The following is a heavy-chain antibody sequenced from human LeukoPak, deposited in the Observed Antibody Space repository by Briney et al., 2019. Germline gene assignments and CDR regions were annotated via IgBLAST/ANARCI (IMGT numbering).Heavy chain of an antibody. CDR2: IIPIFGTA. CDR1: GGTFSSYA. V-gene: IGHV1-69*05. Sequence: SVKVSCKASGGTFSSYAISWVRQAPGQGLEWMGRIIPIFGTANYAQKFQGRVTITTDEYTSTAYMELSSLRSEDTAVYYCARDERLPAAMDYWGQGTLVTVSS. J-gene: IGHJ4*02. CDR3: ARDERLPAAMDY. D-gene: IGHD2-2*01.